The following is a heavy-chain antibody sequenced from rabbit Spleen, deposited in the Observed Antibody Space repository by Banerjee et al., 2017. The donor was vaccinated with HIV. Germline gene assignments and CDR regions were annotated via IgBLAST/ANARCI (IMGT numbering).Heavy chain of an antibody. D-gene: IGHD8-1*01. CDR2: IYVGSGGGT. CDR1: GFSFSYSYW. J-gene: IGHJ4*01. CDR3: ARDGAGGSYFAL. Sequence: QEQLEESGGDLVKPEGSLTLTCTASGFSFSYSYWICWVRQAPGKGLEWIACIYVGSGGGTKYASWAKGRFTISRENAQNTVFLQMTSLTAADTATYFCARDGAGGSYFALWGPGTLVTVS. V-gene: IGHV1S45*01.